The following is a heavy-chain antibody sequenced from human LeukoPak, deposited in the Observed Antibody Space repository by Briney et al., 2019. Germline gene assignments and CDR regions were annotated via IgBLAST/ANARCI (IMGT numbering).Heavy chain of an antibody. Sequence: SETLSLTCAVYGGSFSGYYWSWIRQPPGKGLEWIGEINHSGSTNYNPSLKSRVTISVDTSKNQFSLKLSSVTAADTAVYYCATGRRDYYGSGSYAFDYWGQGTLVTVSS. V-gene: IGHV4-34*01. D-gene: IGHD3-10*01. CDR3: ATGRRDYYGSGSYAFDY. CDR2: INHSGST. J-gene: IGHJ4*02. CDR1: GGSFSGYY.